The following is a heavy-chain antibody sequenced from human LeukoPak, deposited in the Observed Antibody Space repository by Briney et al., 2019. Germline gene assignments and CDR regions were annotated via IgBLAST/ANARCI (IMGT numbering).Heavy chain of an antibody. V-gene: IGHV1-46*01. D-gene: IGHD6-19*01. J-gene: IGHJ6*02. CDR2: INPSGGST. Sequence: ASVKVSCKASGYTFTSYYMHWVRQAPGQGLEWMGIINPSGGSTSYAQKFQGRVTMTRDTSTSTAYMELRSLRSDDTAVYYCARESSVAGTVVYYYYGMDVWGQGTTVTVSS. CDR3: ARESSVAGTVVYYYYGMDV. CDR1: GYTFTSYY.